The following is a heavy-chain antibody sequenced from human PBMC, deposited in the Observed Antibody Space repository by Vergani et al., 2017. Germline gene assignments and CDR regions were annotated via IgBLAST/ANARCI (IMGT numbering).Heavy chain of an antibody. V-gene: IGHV4-38-2*01. J-gene: IGHJ2*01. CDR2: INYVGRT. D-gene: IGHD3-10*01. CDR3: ARGRGDNWYFDL. CDR1: GFTSTAHG. Sequence: VQLLESGGGSAQPGESLRLSCVASGFTSTAHGLNWIRQSPGKGLEWIGSINYVGRTYYIPSLQSRATVFVDTSKNQFSLNLTSVTAADTAVYYCARGRGDNWYFDLWGRGTLVTVSS.